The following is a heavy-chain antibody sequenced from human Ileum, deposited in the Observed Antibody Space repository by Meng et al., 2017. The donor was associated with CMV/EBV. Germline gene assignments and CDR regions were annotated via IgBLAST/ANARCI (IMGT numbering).Heavy chain of an antibody. CDR2: ITSGSNYI. V-gene: IGHV3-21*01. CDR1: GFTFSSCS. Sequence: GGSLRLSCAASGFTFSSCSMHWVRQAPGKGLEWVSSITSGSNYIDYADSVKGRFTISRDNAKNSLCLQMNSLRAEDTAVYYCAREYSNYGFDYWGQGTLVTVSS. CDR3: AREYSNYGFDY. D-gene: IGHD4-11*01. J-gene: IGHJ4*02.